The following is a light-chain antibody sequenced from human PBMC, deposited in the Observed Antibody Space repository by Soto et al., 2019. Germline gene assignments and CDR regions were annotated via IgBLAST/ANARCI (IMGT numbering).Light chain of an antibody. J-gene: IGKJ1*01. CDR3: QQYGDFYRT. CDR1: QNTAIW. V-gene: IGKV1-5*03. Sequence: IQVTQSPSSLSASVGDRVTITCRASQNTAIWLAWYQQRPGKAPKLLIYQASILQSGVPSRFSGSGSGTEFTLTISSLQPEDSATYYCQQYGDFYRTFGQGTKVEIQ. CDR2: QAS.